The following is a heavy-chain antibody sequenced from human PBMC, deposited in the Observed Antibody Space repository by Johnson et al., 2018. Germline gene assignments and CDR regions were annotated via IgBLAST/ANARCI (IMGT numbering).Heavy chain of an antibody. Sequence: EVQLVESGGDLVQPGGSLRLSCVGSGFTFSTYWMSWLRQAPGKGLEWVANIKHDGSEKYYLDSLKGRFTISRDKVKSSLYLQMHSLRANETAVCYCSTTGSTNRKYYFDYWGQGSLGTVSS. V-gene: IGHV3-7*01. J-gene: IGHJ4*02. CDR3: STTGSTNRKYYFDY. CDR1: GFTFSTYW. CDR2: IKHDGSEK. D-gene: IGHD2-2*01.